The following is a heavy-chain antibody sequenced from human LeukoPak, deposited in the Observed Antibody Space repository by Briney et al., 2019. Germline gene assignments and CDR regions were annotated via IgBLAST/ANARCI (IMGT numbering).Heavy chain of an antibody. Sequence: PGGSLRLSCAASGFTFSSYAMSWVRQAPGKGLEWVSAISGSGGSTYYADSVKGRFTISRDNSKNTLYLQMNSLRAEDTAVYYCAKDYQFGDNYDILTGYYFDYWGQGTLVTVSS. J-gene: IGHJ4*02. CDR1: GFTFSSYA. D-gene: IGHD3-9*01. CDR2: ISGSGGST. CDR3: AKDYQFGDNYDILTGYYFDY. V-gene: IGHV3-23*01.